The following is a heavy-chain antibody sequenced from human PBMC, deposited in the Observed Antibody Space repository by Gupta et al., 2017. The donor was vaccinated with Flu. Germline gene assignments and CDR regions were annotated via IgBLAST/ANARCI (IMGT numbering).Heavy chain of an antibody. CDR3: ARCYIAVAGTGYWFDP. D-gene: IGHD6-19*01. V-gene: IGHV3-7*01. CDR2: IKQDGSEK. J-gene: IGHJ5*02. Sequence: EVQLVESGGGLVQPGGSLRLPCAASGFTCSSYWMSWVRQAPGKGLEWVANIKQDGSEKYYVDSVKGRFTISRDNAKNSLYLQMNSLRAEDTAVYYCARCYIAVAGTGYWFDPWGQGTLVTVSS. CDR1: GFTCSSYW.